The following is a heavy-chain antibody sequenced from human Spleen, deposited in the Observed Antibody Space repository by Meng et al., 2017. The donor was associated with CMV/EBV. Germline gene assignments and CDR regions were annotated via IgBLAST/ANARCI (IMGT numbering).Heavy chain of an antibody. J-gene: IGHJ4*02. D-gene: IGHD1-1*01. V-gene: IGHV6-1*01. CDR1: GDSVSNNIAA. CDR3: VRDQLGLDY. Sequence: QVQLHQSGPGLVKPSQTFSLPCAISGDSVSNNIAAWNWIRQSPSRGLEWLGRTYYRSKWYNDYAVSVKNRMTINPDTSKNQFSLQLNSVTPEDTAVYYCVRDQLGLDYWGQGTLVTVSS. CDR2: TYYRSKWYN.